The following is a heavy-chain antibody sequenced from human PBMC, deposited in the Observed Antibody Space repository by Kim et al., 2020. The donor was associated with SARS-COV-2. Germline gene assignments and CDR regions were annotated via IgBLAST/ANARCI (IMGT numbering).Heavy chain of an antibody. V-gene: IGHV4-39*07. D-gene: IGHD2-2*01. Sequence: SETLSLTCTVSGGSISSSSYYWGWIRQPPGKGLEWIGSIYYSGSTYYNPSLKSRVTISVDTSKNQFSLKLSSVTAADTAVYYCARAHCSSTSCYDDFDYWGQGTLVTVSS. J-gene: IGHJ4*02. CDR2: IYYSGST. CDR3: ARAHCSSTSCYDDFDY. CDR1: GGSISSSSYY.